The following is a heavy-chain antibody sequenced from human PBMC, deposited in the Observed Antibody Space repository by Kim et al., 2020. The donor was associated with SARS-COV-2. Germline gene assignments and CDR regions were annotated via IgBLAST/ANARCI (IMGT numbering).Heavy chain of an antibody. CDR2: FDPEDGET. Sequence: ASVKVSCKVSGYTLTELSMHWVRQAPGKGLEWMGGFDPEDGETIYAQKFQGRVTMTGDTSTDTAYMELSSLRSEDTAVYYCATVSAWELPGWFDPWGQGTLVTVSS. J-gene: IGHJ5*02. CDR3: ATVSAWELPGWFDP. V-gene: IGHV1-24*01. D-gene: IGHD1-26*01. CDR1: GYTLTELS.